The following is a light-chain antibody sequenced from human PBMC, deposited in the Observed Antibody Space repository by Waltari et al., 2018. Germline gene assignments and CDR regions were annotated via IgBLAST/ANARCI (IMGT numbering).Light chain of an antibody. V-gene: IGLV1-44*01. Sequence: QSVLTQPPSTSGTPGQPVTISCSGSTSNIGTTTATWYQQFPGTAPKVLVFANYHRPSGVPDRFSASKSGTSASLVISGLQSEDEGDYFCATWDDSLVGRVFGGGTKLTVL. J-gene: IGLJ2*01. CDR1: TSNIGTTT. CDR2: ANY. CDR3: ATWDDSLVGRV.